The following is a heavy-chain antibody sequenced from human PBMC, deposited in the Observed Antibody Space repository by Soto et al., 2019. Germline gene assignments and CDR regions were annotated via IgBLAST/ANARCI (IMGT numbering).Heavy chain of an antibody. J-gene: IGHJ4*02. V-gene: IGHV3-7*05. D-gene: IGHD2-21*02. CDR1: GFTFSSYW. CDR3: ARVSYCGGDCYNPNDY. CDR2: IKQDGSEK. Sequence: GGSLRLSCAASGFTFSSYWMSWVRQAPGKGLEWVANIKQDGSEKYYVDSVKGRLTISRDNAKNSLYLQMNSLRAEDTAVYYCARVSYCGGDCYNPNDYWGQGTLVTVSS.